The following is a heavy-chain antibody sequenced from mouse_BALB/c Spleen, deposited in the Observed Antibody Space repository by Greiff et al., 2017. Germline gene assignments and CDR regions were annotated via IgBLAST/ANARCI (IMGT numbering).Heavy chain of an antibody. V-gene: IGHV2-9-2*01. J-gene: IGHJ2*01. CDR3: VRGFDY. Sequence: QVQLKQSGPGLVAPSQSLSITCTVSGFSLTSYDISWIRQPPGKGLEWLGVIWTGGGTNYNSAFMSRLSISKDNSKSQVFLKMNSLQTDDTAIYYCVRGFDYWGQGTTLTVSS. CDR2: IWTGGGT. CDR1: GFSLTSYD.